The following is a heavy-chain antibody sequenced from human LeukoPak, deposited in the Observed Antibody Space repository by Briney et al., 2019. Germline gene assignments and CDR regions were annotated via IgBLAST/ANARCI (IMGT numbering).Heavy chain of an antibody. J-gene: IGHJ4*02. Sequence: ASVKVSCKSSGYTSRTYGISWMRQAPGQGLEWMGWISFHNGNTNYAQKFHGRLTMTTDTSTSTAYMELRSLRSDDTAVYYCARDRGSIAVAGVWGQGTLVTVSS. CDR3: ARDRGSIAVAGV. D-gene: IGHD6-19*01. CDR1: GYTSRTYG. V-gene: IGHV1-18*01. CDR2: ISFHNGNT.